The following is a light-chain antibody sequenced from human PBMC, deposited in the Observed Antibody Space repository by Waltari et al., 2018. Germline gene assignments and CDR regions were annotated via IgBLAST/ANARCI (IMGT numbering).Light chain of an antibody. J-gene: IGKJ1*01. Sequence: ETVMTQSPATLSVSPGERATLSCRTSQTIGFSLAWYQQKPGQAPRLLIYHASTRATGIPARFSGSGSETESTLTISSLQSEDVAVYYCQQYNNWPPGTFGQGTKVEI. V-gene: IGKV3-15*01. CDR3: QQYNNWPPGT. CDR2: HAS. CDR1: QTIGFS.